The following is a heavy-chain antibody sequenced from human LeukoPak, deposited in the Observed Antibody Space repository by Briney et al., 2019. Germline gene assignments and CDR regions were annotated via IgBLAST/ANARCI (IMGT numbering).Heavy chain of an antibody. CDR1: GGSISSGSYY. V-gene: IGHV4-39*01. D-gene: IGHD3-10*01. CDR3: ARRHFGSALRDY. Sequence: SETLSLTCTVSGGSISSGSYYWGWIRQPPGKGLEWIGNIYYSGSTSYNPSRKSRATISVDTSKNQFSLKLSSVTAADTAVYYCARRHFGSALRDYWGQGTLVTVSS. CDR2: IYYSGST. J-gene: IGHJ4*02.